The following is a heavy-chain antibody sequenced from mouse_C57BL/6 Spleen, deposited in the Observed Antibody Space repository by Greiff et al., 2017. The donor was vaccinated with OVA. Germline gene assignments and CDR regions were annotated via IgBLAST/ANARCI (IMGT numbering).Heavy chain of an antibody. Sequence: VVESEGGLVQPGSSMKLSCTASGFTFSDYYMAWVRQVPEKGLEWVANINYDGSSTYYLDSLKSRFIISRDNAKNILYLQMSSLKSEDTATYYCARDNYSAMDYWGQGTSVTVSS. CDR1: GFTFSDYY. V-gene: IGHV5-16*01. CDR2: INYDGSST. CDR3: ARDNYSAMDY. J-gene: IGHJ4*01. D-gene: IGHD2-1*01.